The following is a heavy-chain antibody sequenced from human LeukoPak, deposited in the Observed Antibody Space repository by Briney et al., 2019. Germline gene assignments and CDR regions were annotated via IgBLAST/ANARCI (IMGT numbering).Heavy chain of an antibody. CDR2: IYSGGST. CDR1: GFTVSSNY. J-gene: IGHJ4*02. CDR3: ARELYYDFWSGYYSERFYKPPDY. V-gene: IGHV3-66*01. D-gene: IGHD3-3*01. Sequence: PGGSLRLSCAASGFTVSSNYMSWVRQAPGKGLEWVSVIYSGGSTYYADSVKGRFTISRDNSKNTLYLQMNSLRAEDTAVYYCARELYYDFWSGYYSERFYKPPDYWGQGTLVTVSS.